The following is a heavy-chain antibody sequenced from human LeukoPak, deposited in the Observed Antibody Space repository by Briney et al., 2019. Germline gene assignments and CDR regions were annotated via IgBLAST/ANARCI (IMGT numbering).Heavy chain of an antibody. V-gene: IGHV4-4*07. CDR1: GGSISSYY. D-gene: IGHD4-17*01. CDR2: IYTSGST. J-gene: IGHJ6*03. Sequence: SETLSLTCTVSGGSISSYYWSWIRQPAGKGLEWIGRIYTSGSTNYNPSLKSRVTISVDTSKNQFSLKLSSVTAADTAVYYCAREREMTTVTNWGYYYYYYYMDVWGKGTTVTISS. CDR3: AREREMTTVTNWGYYYYYYYMDV.